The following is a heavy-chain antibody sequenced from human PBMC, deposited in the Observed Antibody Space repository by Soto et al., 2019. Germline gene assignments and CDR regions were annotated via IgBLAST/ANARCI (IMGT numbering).Heavy chain of an antibody. V-gene: IGHV4-39*01. Sequence: PSETLSLTCTVSGGSISSSSYYWGWIRQPPGKGLEWIGSIYYSGSTYYNPSLESRVTISVDTSKNQFSLKLSSVTAADTAVYYCASRPWVAAAGRDYYYGMDVWGQGTTVT. CDR2: IYYSGST. CDR3: ASRPWVAAAGRDYYYGMDV. J-gene: IGHJ6*02. CDR1: GGSISSSSYY. D-gene: IGHD6-13*01.